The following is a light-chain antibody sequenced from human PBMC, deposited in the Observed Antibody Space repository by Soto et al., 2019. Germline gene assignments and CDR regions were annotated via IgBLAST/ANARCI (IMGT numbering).Light chain of an antibody. Sequence: EIVLTQSPGTLSLSPGERATLSCRASQSVSSSYLAWYQQSPGQAPMLLIYGASSRATGIPDRFSGSGSGTDFTLTISRLEAEDFAVYYCQQYGSSSWTFGQGTKVDIK. CDR2: GAS. V-gene: IGKV3-20*01. CDR1: QSVSSSY. CDR3: QQYGSSSWT. J-gene: IGKJ1*01.